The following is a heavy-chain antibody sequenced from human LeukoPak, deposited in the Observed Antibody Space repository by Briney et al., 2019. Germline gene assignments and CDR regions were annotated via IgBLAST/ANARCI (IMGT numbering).Heavy chain of an antibody. Sequence: SETLSLTCTVSGGSVSSGSYYWSWMRQPPGKGLEWIGYIYYSGSTNYNPSLKSRVTISVDTSKNQFSLKLSSVTAADTAVYYCARAIMGAASVDSWGQETLVTVSS. J-gene: IGHJ4*02. CDR3: ARAIMGAASVDS. D-gene: IGHD1-26*01. CDR2: IYYSGST. CDR1: GGSVSSGSYY. V-gene: IGHV4-61*01.